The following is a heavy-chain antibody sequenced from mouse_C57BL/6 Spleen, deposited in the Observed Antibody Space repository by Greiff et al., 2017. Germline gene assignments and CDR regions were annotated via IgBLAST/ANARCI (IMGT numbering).Heavy chain of an antibody. Sequence: QVPLQQSGPELVKPGASVKISFKASGYTFTDYYINWVKQRPGQRLEWIGWIFPGSGSTNSNETFKGKATLTVDKSSSKAYMLLSSLTSDDSAVYFCARSPPPLRAMDCWGQGTSVTVYS. D-gene: IGHD6-1*01. CDR2: IFPGSGST. V-gene: IGHV1-75*01. CDR1: GYTFTDYY. J-gene: IGHJ4*01. CDR3: ARSPPPLRAMDC.